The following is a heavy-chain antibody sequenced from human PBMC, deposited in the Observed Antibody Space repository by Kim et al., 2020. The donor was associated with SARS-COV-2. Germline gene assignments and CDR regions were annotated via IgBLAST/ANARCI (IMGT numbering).Heavy chain of an antibody. J-gene: IGHJ6*02. CDR3: ATTNYYYYGMDV. Sequence: HPTLTSRVTISRDTSKNQFSLKLSSVTAADTAVYSCATTNYYYYGMDVWGQGTTVTVSS. V-gene: IGHV4-39*01.